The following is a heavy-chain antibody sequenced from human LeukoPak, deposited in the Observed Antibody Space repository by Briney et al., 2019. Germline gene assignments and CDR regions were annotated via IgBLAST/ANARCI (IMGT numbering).Heavy chain of an antibody. J-gene: IGHJ6*03. Sequence: PSGTLSLTCDVSGGSVSNTKWWSWIRQPPGKGLEWIGEINHSGSTNYNPSLKSRVTISVDTSKNQFSLKLSSVTAADTAVYYCARRVTMIVVVIEVHYYYYMDVWGKGTTVTISS. CDR2: INHSGST. V-gene: IGHV4-4*02. D-gene: IGHD3-22*01. CDR3: ARRVTMIVVVIEVHYYYYMDV. CDR1: GGSVSNTKW.